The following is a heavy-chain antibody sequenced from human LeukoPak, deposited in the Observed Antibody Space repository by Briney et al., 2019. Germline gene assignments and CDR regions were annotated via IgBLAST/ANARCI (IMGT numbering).Heavy chain of an antibody. V-gene: IGHV3-49*04. D-gene: IGHD3-10*01. CDR2: IRSKAYGGTT. CDR3: TRDRRALWFGENYYYMDV. CDR1: GFTFGDYA. J-gene: IGHJ6*03. Sequence: GGSLRLSCTASGFTFGDYAMSWVRQAPGKGLEWVGFIRSKAYGGTTEYAASVKGRFTISRDDSKSIAYLQMNSLKTEDTAVYYCTRDRRALWFGENYYYMDVWGKGTTVTISS.